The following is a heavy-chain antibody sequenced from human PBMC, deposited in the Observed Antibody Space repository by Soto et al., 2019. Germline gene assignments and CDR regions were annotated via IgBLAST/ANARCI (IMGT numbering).Heavy chain of an antibody. V-gene: IGHV1-69*01. Sequence: QVQLVQSGSEVKKPGSSVRVSCKASGVSVSNSAISCLRQAPGQGLEWMGGIIPIFGPAIYARKFQGRLTISADESTGTAYMECNNVMSDYTAVYYCGRGSSLTKVEYWGQGTLVTVSS. CDR1: GVSVSNSA. D-gene: IGHD6-6*01. CDR3: GRGSSLTKVEY. CDR2: IIPIFGPA. J-gene: IGHJ4*02.